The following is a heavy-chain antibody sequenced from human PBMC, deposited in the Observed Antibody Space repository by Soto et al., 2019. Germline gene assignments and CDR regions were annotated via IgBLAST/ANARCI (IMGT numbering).Heavy chain of an antibody. J-gene: IGHJ6*02. CDR1: GFTFTTYW. CDR3: TTSGNYYTRDGMDV. CDR2: ITPDGSGT. V-gene: IGHV3-74*01. Sequence: GGSLRLSCAPSGFTFTTYWLHWVRQGPGKGPVWVSRITPDGSGTNYADSVKGRFTISRDNAKNTVYLQMNSLRAEDTAVYYCTTSGNYYTRDGMDVWGQGTTVTVSS. D-gene: IGHD3-10*01.